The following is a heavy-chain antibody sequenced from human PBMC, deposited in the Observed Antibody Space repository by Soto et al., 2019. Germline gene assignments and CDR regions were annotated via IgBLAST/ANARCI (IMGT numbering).Heavy chain of an antibody. CDR1: GGTFSSYA. V-gene: IGHV1-69*12. J-gene: IGHJ4*02. CDR3: AREGLICGGDCYSFDY. CDR2: VIPIFGTA. Sequence: QVQLVQSGAEVKKPGSSVKVSCKASGGTFSSYAISWVRQAPGQGLEWMGGVIPIFGTANYAQKFQGRVTITADESTSTAYMELSSLRSEDTAVYYCAREGLICGGDCYSFDYWGQGTLVTVSS. D-gene: IGHD2-21*02.